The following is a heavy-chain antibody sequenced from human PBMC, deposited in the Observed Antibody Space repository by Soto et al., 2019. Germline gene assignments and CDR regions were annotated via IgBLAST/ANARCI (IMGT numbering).Heavy chain of an antibody. Sequence: QPGGSLRLSCAASGFTFSSYGMHWVRQAPGKGLEWVAVISYDGNTKYYADSVKGRFAISRDNSKNALYLQMNSLRAEDTAVYYCARGGAGAYYFDSSGYHIDYWGQGTLVTVSS. J-gene: IGHJ4*02. CDR2: ISYDGNTK. CDR1: GFTFSSYG. CDR3: ARGGAGAYYFDSSGYHIDY. V-gene: IGHV3-30*03. D-gene: IGHD3-22*01.